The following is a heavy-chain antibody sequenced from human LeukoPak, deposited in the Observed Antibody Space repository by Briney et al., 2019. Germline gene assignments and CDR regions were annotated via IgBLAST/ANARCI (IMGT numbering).Heavy chain of an antibody. CDR2: ISGSGGST. CDR3: AKDGHARLRREFDY. Sequence: RGAPRLSCAASGFTLSSSAVSWGPQAPGEGLEWVSAISGSGGSTYYAESVKGPFTISRDNSKNTLYLQLNSLRAEDTAIYCCAKDGHARLRREFDYWGQGTLVTVSS. J-gene: IGHJ4*02. CDR1: GFTLSSSA. D-gene: IGHD5-12*01. V-gene: IGHV3-23*01.